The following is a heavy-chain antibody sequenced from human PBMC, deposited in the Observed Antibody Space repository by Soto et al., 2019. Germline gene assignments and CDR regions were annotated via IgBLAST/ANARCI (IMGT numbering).Heavy chain of an antibody. V-gene: IGHV4-38-2*01. CDR1: GDSISSGYY. CDR2: IYHSGTT. J-gene: IGHJ1*01. D-gene: IGHD3-3*01. Sequence: SETLSLTCAVSGDSISSGYYWAWIRRPPGKGLEWIGSIYHSGTTYYNPSLNSRVTISVDTSKNQFSLKVSSVTAADSAVYHCARTDNVGYYQHFGQGILVTVSS. CDR3: ARTDNVGYYQH.